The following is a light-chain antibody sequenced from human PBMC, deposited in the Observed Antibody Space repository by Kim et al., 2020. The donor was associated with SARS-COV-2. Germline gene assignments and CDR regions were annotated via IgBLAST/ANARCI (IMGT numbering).Light chain of an antibody. V-gene: IGLV3-19*01. J-gene: IGLJ3*02. CDR1: SLRSYY. CDR2: GKN. Sequence: ALGQTVRITCQGDSLRSYYASWYQQKTGQAPVLVIYGKNNQHSGIPDRFSGSSSGNTAYLTITGAQAEDEADYYCNSRDSSGNHWVFGGGTKLTVL. CDR3: NSRDSSGNHWV.